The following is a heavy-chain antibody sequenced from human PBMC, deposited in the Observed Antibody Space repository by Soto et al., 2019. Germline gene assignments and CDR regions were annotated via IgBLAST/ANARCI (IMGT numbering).Heavy chain of an antibody. CDR2: ISASGGST. Sequence: PGGSLRLSCAASGFTFSSYAMSWVRQAPGKGLEWVSAISASGGSTYYADSVKGRFTISRDNSKNTLYLQMNSLRAEDTAVYYCAKLAYYDSSALRPYYGMDVWGQGTTVTVSS. CDR1: GFTFSSYA. V-gene: IGHV3-23*01. D-gene: IGHD3-22*01. J-gene: IGHJ6*02. CDR3: AKLAYYDSSALRPYYGMDV.